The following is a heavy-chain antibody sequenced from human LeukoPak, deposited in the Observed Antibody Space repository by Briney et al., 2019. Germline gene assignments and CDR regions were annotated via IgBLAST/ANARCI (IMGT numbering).Heavy chain of an antibody. Sequence: GGSLRLSCAASGFTFSSYWMHWVRQAPGKGLVWVSRINSDGSSTSYADSVKGRFTISKDNSKNTLYLQMNSLRAEDTAVYYCASNTYYYDSSAYYLFYYYYGMDVWGQGTTVTVSS. CDR3: ASNTYYYDSSAYYLFYYYYGMDV. J-gene: IGHJ6*02. V-gene: IGHV3-74*01. D-gene: IGHD3-22*01. CDR2: INSDGSST. CDR1: GFTFSSYW.